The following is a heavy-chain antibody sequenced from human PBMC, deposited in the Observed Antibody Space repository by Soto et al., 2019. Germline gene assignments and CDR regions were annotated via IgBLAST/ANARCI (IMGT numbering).Heavy chain of an antibody. CDR3: ARERGSSSGGDAFDI. Sequence: GGSLRLSCAASGFTFSSYGMHWVRQAPGTGLEWVAVIWYDGSNKYYADSVKGRFTITRDNSKNTLYLQMNSLRAEDTAVYYCARERGSSSGGDAFDIWGQGTMVTVSS. V-gene: IGHV3-33*08. J-gene: IGHJ3*02. CDR2: IWYDGSNK. D-gene: IGHD6-6*01. CDR1: GFTFSSYG.